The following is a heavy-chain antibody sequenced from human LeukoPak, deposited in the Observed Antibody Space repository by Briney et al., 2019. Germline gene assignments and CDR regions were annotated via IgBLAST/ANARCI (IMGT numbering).Heavy chain of an antibody. D-gene: IGHD3-3*01. V-gene: IGHV3-48*03. J-gene: IGHJ4*02. CDR1: GFTFSSYE. CDR3: ASGRFLEWFRANRFDY. Sequence: GGSLRLSCAASGFTFSSYEINWVRQAPGKGLEWVSYISSSGSTIYYADSVKGRFIISRDNAKNSLYLQMNSLRAEDTAVYYCASGRFLEWFRANRFDYWGQGTLVTVSS. CDR2: ISSSGSTI.